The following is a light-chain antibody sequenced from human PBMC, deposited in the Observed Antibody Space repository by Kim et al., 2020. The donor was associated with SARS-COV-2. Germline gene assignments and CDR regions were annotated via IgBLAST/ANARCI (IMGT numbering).Light chain of an antibody. CDR2: DAS. Sequence: PGERATLSCRASQSINKYLAWYQQRPGQAPRLLISDASNRATGIPARFSGSGSGTDFTLTISTLEAEDFAVYYCQQADNWPPTFGQGTRLEI. J-gene: IGKJ5*01. V-gene: IGKV3-11*01. CDR1: QSINKY. CDR3: QQADNWPPT.